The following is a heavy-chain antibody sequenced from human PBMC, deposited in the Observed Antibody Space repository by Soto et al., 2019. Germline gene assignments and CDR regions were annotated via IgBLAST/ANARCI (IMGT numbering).Heavy chain of an antibody. CDR2: VSIGGST. CDR1: GFAFSSYA. Sequence: GGSLRLSCAASGFAFSSYAVGWVRQGPGKGLEWVAVVSIGGSTHYADSVRGRFTISRDNSKNTLSLQMNSLTAEDTAVYFCAKRRGAGGHFDYWGQGALVTVSS. D-gene: IGHD2-15*01. J-gene: IGHJ4*02. V-gene: IGHV3-23*01. CDR3: AKRRGAGGHFDY.